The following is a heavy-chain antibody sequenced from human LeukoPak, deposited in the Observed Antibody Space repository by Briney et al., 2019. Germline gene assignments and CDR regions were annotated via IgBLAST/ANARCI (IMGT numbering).Heavy chain of an antibody. CDR1: GFTFSSYG. CDR2: ISYDGSNK. V-gene: IGHV3-30*18. Sequence: GGSLRLSCAASGFTFSSYGMHWVRQAPGKGLEWVAVISYDGSNKYYADSVKGRFTISRDNSKNTLYLQMNSLRAEDTAVYYCAKEVESSSCFDYWGRGTLVTVSS. J-gene: IGHJ2*01. D-gene: IGHD6-13*01. CDR3: AKEVESSSCFDY.